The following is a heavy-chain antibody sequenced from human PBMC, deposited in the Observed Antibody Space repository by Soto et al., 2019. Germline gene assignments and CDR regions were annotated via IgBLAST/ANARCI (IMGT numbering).Heavy chain of an antibody. CDR1: GDSVSINSAA. J-gene: IGHJ6*02. CDR3: ATGTKLELRGYYYHGMDV. D-gene: IGHD1-7*01. V-gene: IGHV6-1*01. Sequence: SQTLSLTCAISGDSVSINSAAWNWIRQSPSRGLEWLGRTYYRSKWYNDYAVSVKSRITINPDTSKNQFSLQLNSATPEDTPAYFCATGTKLELRGYYYHGMDVWGQGTTVTVSS. CDR2: TYYRSKWYN.